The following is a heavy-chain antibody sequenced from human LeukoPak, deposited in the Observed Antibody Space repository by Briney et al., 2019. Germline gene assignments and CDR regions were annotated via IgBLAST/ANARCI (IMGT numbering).Heavy chain of an antibody. J-gene: IGHJ4*02. V-gene: IGHV1-46*01. CDR1: GYTFTSYY. CDR2: INPSGGST. Sequence: ASVKVSCKASGYTFTSYYMHWVRQAPGQGLEWMGIINPSGGSTSYAQKLQGRVTMTTDTSTSTAYMELRSLRSDDTAVYYCAGSLGYCTSNVCYLKYWGQGTLVTVSS. CDR3: AGSLGYCTSNVCYLKY. D-gene: IGHD2-8*01.